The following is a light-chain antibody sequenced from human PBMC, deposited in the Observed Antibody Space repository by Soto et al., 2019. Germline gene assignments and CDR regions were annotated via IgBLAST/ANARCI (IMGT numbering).Light chain of an antibody. V-gene: IGKV1-5*03. CDR2: KAS. CDR1: QSISSW. J-gene: IGKJ2*01. Sequence: DIQMTQSPSTLSASVGDRVTITCRASQSISSWLAWYQQKPGKAPKILIYKASSLESGVPSRFSGSGSGTEVTLTISSLQPDDFATYYCQQYSSLYTFGQGTKLEIK. CDR3: QQYSSLYT.